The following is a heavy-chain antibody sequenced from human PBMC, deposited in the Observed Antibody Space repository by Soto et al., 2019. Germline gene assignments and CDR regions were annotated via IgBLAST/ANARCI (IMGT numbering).Heavy chain of an antibody. J-gene: IGHJ4*02. CDR1: GFIFSSYS. Sequence: EVQLVESGGGLVKPGGSLRLSCAASGFIFSSYSMNWVRQAPGKGLEWVSCISSSGSHAYYADSVKGRFTISRDNAKESLYLQMNSLRAEYTAVYYCARDRDGYNPVDYWGQGTLVTVSS. V-gene: IGHV3-21*01. CDR3: ARDRDGYNPVDY. D-gene: IGHD1-1*01. CDR2: ISSSGSHA.